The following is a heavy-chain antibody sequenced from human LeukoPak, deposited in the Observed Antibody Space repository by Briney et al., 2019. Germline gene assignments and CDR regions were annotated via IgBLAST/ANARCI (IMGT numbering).Heavy chain of an antibody. D-gene: IGHD1-26*01. CDR3: TRVRSGSYSHWFES. CDR1: GFTFRNYW. CDR2: INQDGSEE. Sequence: GGSLRLSCAASGFTFRNYWMSWVRQAPGKGLEWVANINQDGSEEIYVDSVKGRFTISRDDAENSLYLQMNSLRVEDTAVYYCTRVRSGSYSHWFESWGQGTLVTVSS. V-gene: IGHV3-7*01. J-gene: IGHJ5*01.